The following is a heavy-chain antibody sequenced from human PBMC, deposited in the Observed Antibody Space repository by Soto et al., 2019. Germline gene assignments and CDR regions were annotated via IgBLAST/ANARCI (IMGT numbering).Heavy chain of an antibody. CDR3: ARDYRYYDILTGSWHYYYYGMDV. V-gene: IGHV3-74*01. CDR2: INSDGSST. J-gene: IGHJ6*02. Sequence: GGSLRLSCAASGFTFSSYWMHWVRQAPGKGLVWVSRINSDGSSTSYADSVKGRFTISRDNAKNTLYLQMNSLRAEDTAVYYCARDYRYYDILTGSWHYYYYGMDVWGQGTTVTVSS. CDR1: GFTFSSYW. D-gene: IGHD3-9*01.